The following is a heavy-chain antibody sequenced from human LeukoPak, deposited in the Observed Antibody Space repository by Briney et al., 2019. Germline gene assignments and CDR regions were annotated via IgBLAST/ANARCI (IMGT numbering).Heavy chain of an antibody. D-gene: IGHD3-10*01. CDR2: IIPIFGTA. CDR1: RGTFSSYA. Sequence: ASVKVSCKAFRGTFSSYAISWVRQAPGQGLEWMGGIIPIFGTANYAQKFQGRVTITADESTSTAYMELSSLRSEDTAVYYCARVDGSGSYYNGIDYWGQGTLVTVSS. CDR3: ARVDGSGSYYNGIDY. V-gene: IGHV1-69*13. J-gene: IGHJ4*02.